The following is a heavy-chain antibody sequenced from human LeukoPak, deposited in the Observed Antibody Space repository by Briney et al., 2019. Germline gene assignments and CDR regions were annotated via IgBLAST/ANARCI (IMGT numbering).Heavy chain of an antibody. Sequence: GGSLRLSCAASGFTFSTYTMNWVRQAPGKGLEWVSTVSDSSDVHYSDSVKGRFTISRDNARNSLYLQMNSLRAEDTAVYNCAKDRKRGTTVTYYSYYGMDAWGQGTTVTVSS. J-gene: IGHJ6*02. CDR3: AKDRKRGTTVTYYSYYGMDA. CDR1: GFTFSTYT. CDR2: VSDSSDV. D-gene: IGHD4-17*01. V-gene: IGHV3-69-1*01.